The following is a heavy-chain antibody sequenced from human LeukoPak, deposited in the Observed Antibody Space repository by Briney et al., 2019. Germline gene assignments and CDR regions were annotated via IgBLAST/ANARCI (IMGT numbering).Heavy chain of an antibody. CDR3: ARDRLRYSPLVNRRGDAFDI. CDR2: IIPIFGTA. V-gene: IGHV1-69*13. CDR1: GGTFSSYA. J-gene: IGHJ3*02. Sequence: SVKVSCKASGGTFSSYAISWVRQAPGQGLEWMGGIIPIFGTANYAQKFQGRVTITADESTSTAYMELSSLRSEDTAVYYCARDRLRYSPLVNRRGDAFDIWGQGTMVTVSS. D-gene: IGHD3-9*01.